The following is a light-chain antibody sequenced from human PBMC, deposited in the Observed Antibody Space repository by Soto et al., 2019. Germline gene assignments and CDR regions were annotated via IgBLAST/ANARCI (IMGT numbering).Light chain of an antibody. CDR1: QGIRED. CDR2: SAF. CDR3: LQAYNEPLT. V-gene: IGKV1-6*02. Sequence: AIQMTQSPSSLSASVGDRVTITCRASQGIREDLGWYQQKPGKAHKFLINSAFTLQIGVPSRFCARGAGKDFTLTISSKQPDEFATYYWLQAYNEPLTFVEGTKVEGK. J-gene: IGKJ1*01.